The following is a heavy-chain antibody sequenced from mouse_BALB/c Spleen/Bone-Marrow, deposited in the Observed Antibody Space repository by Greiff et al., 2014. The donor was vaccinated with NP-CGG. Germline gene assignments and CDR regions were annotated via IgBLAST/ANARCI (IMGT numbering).Heavy chain of an antibody. V-gene: IGHV14-3*02. CDR2: IDPANGNT. CDR1: GFNIKDTY. Sequence: EVQVVESGAELVKPGASVKLSCTASGFNIKDTYMHWVKQRPEQDLEWIGRIDPANGNTKYDPKFQGKATITADTSSNTAYLQLSSLTSEDTAVYYCASYYRYDRRFAYWGQGTLVTVSA. CDR3: ASYYRYDRRFAY. D-gene: IGHD2-14*01. J-gene: IGHJ3*01.